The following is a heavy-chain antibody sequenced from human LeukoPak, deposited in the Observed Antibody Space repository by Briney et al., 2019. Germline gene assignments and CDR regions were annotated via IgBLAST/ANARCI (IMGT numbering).Heavy chain of an antibody. D-gene: IGHD3-22*01. V-gene: IGHV4-4*02. CDR3: ARRVHYYDTSGYSYYFDY. J-gene: IGHJ4*02. CDR1: GGSISSGNW. CDR2: IYHSGST. Sequence: SETLSLTCAVSGGSISSGNWWSWVRQPPGKGLEWIGEIYHSGSTNYNPSLKSRVTISVDKSKNQFSLKLSSVTAADTAVYYCARRVHYYDTSGYSYYFDYWGQGTLVTVSS.